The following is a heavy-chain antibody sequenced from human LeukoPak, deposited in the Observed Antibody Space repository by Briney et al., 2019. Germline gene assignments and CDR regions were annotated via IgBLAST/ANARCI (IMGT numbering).Heavy chain of an antibody. Sequence: KPGGSLGLSCTASGFTFHTYDMSWVRQAPGKGLEWVATIIANSRGATYYADSVKGRFTISRDNAKNSLYLQMNSLRAEDTAVYYCARENIGRFRYWGQGTLVTVSS. CDR3: ARENIGRFRY. CDR2: IIANSRGAT. V-gene: IGHV3-21*01. D-gene: IGHD2-21*01. CDR1: GFTFHTYD. J-gene: IGHJ4*02.